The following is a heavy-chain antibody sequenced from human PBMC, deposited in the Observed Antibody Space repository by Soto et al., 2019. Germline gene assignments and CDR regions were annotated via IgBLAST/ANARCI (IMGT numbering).Heavy chain of an antibody. D-gene: IGHD6-19*01. CDR2: IYWDDDK. CDR1: GFSLSTSGVG. CDR3: AHIYSSGCFDY. Sequence: QITLKESGPTLVKPTQTLTLTCTFSGFSLSTSGVGVGWIRQPPGKALEWLALIYWDDDKRYSPSLKSRLTITKDTSKNQVVLTMINMDPVDTATYYCAHIYSSGCFDYWGQGTLVTVSS. V-gene: IGHV2-5*02. J-gene: IGHJ4*02.